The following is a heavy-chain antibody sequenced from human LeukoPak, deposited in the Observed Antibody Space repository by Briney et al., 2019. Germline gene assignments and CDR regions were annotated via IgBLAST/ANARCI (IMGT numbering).Heavy chain of an antibody. CDR1: GVSISNSHW. CDR2: VYHSGST. CDR3: ARDNDALTGWAKPFDY. Sequence: SGTLSLTCAVSGVSISNSHWWTWVRQPPGKGREWIAEVYHSGSTNYNPSLRTRVTISVDRSKNQFSLNLNSVTAADTAMYYCARDNDALTGWAKPFDYWGQGTLVTVSS. V-gene: IGHV4-4*02. J-gene: IGHJ4*02. D-gene: IGHD1-14*01.